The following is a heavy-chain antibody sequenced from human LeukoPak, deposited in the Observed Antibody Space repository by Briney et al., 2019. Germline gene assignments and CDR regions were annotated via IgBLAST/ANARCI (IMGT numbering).Heavy chain of an antibody. D-gene: IGHD3-22*01. CDR3: CYYYDSSGYYYAPFN. CDR2: ISGSGGST. Sequence: PGGSLRLSCAASGFTFSSYAMSWVRQAPGKGLEWVSAISGSGGSTYYADSVKGRFTISRDNSKNTLYLQMSSLRAEDTAVYYCCYYYDSSGYYYAPFNWGQGTLVTVSS. J-gene: IGHJ4*02. CDR1: GFTFSSYA. V-gene: IGHV3-23*01.